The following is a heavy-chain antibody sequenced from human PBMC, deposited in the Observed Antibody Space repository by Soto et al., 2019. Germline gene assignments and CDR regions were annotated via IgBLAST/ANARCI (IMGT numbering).Heavy chain of an antibody. CDR1: GASISSSSYY. CDR2: IYYSGST. J-gene: IGHJ4*02. D-gene: IGHD3-22*01. V-gene: IGHV4-39*01. Sequence: AKTLSLTCTVAGASISSSSYYWGWIRQPPGKGLEWIGSIYYSGSTYYNPSLKSRVTISVDTSKNQFSLKLSSVTAADTAVYYCERTAAYYYDSSGYLYYFDYWGQGTLVTVSS. CDR3: ERTAAYYYDSSGYLYYFDY.